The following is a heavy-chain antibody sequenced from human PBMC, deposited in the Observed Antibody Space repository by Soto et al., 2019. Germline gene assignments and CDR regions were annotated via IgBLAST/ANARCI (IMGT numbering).Heavy chain of an antibody. CDR1: GFGVSNNY. CDR3: ARGGDGYVYGVYSYDGMDV. J-gene: IGHJ6*02. V-gene: IGHV3-66*01. Sequence: EVQLVESGGGLVQPGGSLRLSCAASGFGVSNNYMSWVRQAPGKGLEWVSAINSGGNTYYADSVKCRFTISRDNAKKTAYIQMKSGRAEDTAVYYCARGGDGYVYGVYSYDGMDVCGQGTKVTVTS. D-gene: IGHD3-16*01. CDR2: INSGGNT.